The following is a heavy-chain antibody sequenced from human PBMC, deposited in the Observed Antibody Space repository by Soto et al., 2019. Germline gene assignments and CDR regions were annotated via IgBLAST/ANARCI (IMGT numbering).Heavy chain of an antibody. Sequence: EVQLLESGGGLVQPGGSLRLSCAASGFTFNIYAMSWVRQAPGQGLEWVSAISGSGGSTYYADSVKGRFTISRDNSKNTLYLQMNSQRTEDTAVYYCAKGVVVAATPGFWFDTRGQGTLLSVSS. CDR2: ISGSGGST. D-gene: IGHD2-15*01. J-gene: IGHJ5*02. CDR1: GFTFNIYA. V-gene: IGHV3-23*01. CDR3: AKGVVVAATPGFWFDT.